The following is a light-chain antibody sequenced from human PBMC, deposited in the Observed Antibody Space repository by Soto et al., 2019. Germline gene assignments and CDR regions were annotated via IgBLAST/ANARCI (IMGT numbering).Light chain of an antibody. CDR3: SSYTSSTTLYV. Sequence: QSVLTQPASVSGSPGQSITISCTGTSSDVGGYNYDSWYQQLPGKAPKLIIYDVSNRPSGVSNRFSASKFANAASLTISGLQAEDEADYYCSSYTSSTTLYVFGSGTKVTVL. CDR2: DVS. V-gene: IGLV2-14*03. J-gene: IGLJ1*01. CDR1: SSDVGGYNY.